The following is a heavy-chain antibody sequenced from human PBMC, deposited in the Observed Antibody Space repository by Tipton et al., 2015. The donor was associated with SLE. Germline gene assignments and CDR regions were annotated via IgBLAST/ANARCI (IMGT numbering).Heavy chain of an antibody. V-gene: IGHV4-59*11. CDR1: GGSISSHY. CDR2: ISYSGST. J-gene: IGHJ2*01. CDR3: ARDFATPLYWYFDL. D-gene: IGHD5-24*01. Sequence: TLSFTCTVPGGSISSHYWSWIRQPPGKGLEWIGYISYSGSTNYNPSLKSRVTISVDTSKNQFSLKLSSVTAADTAVYYCARDFATPLYWYFDLWGRGTLVTVSS.